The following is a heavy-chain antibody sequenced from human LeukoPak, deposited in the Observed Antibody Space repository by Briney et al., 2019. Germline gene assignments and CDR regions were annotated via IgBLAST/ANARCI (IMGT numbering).Heavy chain of an antibody. J-gene: IGHJ4*02. CDR2: IKQDGSEK. V-gene: IGHV3-7*01. CDR1: GFTFSTYW. Sequence: GGSLRLSYEASGFTFSTYWMSWVRQAPGKGLEWVANIKQDGSEKYYVDSVKGRFTISRDNAKNSLYLQMNSLRAEDTAVFYCAREHQLQYFDWTTLTPFDYWGQGTLVTVSS. CDR3: AREHQLQYFDWTTLTPFDY. D-gene: IGHD3-9*01.